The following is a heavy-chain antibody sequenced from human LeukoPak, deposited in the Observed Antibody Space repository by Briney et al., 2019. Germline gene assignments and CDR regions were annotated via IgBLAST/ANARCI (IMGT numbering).Heavy chain of an antibody. J-gene: IGHJ4*02. CDR3: ATDRLGYSYGYGDY. CDR1: TYTFSDYY. Sequence: GASVKVSCKASTYTFSDYYMHWVRQAPGQGLEWMGWTNPNSGGTNYAQNFQGRVTMTRDTSISTAYMELSRLRSDDTPVYYCATDRLGYSYGYGDYWGQGTLVTVSS. V-gene: IGHV1-2*02. CDR2: TNPNSGGT. D-gene: IGHD5-18*01.